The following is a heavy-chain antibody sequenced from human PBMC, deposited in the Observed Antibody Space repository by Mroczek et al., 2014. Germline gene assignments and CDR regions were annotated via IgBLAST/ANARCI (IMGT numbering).Heavy chain of an antibody. CDR3: ARSKTTSAVVWFDP. V-gene: IGHV4-59*01. Sequence: QVQLVESGPGLVKPSETLSLTCTVSGGSISSYYWSWIRQPPGKGLEWIGYIYYSGSTNYNPSLKSRVTISVDTSKNQFSLKLSSVTAADTAVYYCARSKTTSAVVWFDPWGQGTLVTVSS. CDR1: GGSISSYY. D-gene: IGHD4-17*01. CDR2: IYYSGST. J-gene: IGHJ5*02.